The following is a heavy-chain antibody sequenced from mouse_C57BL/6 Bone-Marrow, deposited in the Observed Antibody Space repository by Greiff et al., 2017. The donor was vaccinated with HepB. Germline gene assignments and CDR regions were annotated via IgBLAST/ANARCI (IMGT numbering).Heavy chain of an antibody. J-gene: IGHJ2*01. D-gene: IGHD3-3*01. V-gene: IGHV1-26*01. Sequence: VQLQQSGPELVKPGASVKISCKASGYTFTDYYMNWVKQSHGKSLEWIGDINPNNGGTSYNQKFKGKATLTVDKSSSTAYMELSSLTSEDTAVYYCTTGGTDYWGQGTTLTVSS. CDR1: GYTFTDYY. CDR3: TTGGTDY. CDR2: INPNNGGT.